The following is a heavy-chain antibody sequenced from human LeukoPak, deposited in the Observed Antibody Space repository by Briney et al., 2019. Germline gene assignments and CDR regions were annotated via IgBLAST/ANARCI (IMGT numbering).Heavy chain of an antibody. Sequence: ASVKVSCKASGYTFTGYYMHWVRQAPGQGLEWMGRIDPNSGGTNYAQKFQGRVTMTRDTSISTAYMELSRLRSDDTAVYYCARPHTVLYNWFDPWGQGTLVTVSS. CDR3: ARPHTVLYNWFDP. CDR1: GYTFTGYY. V-gene: IGHV1-2*06. D-gene: IGHD4-11*01. CDR2: IDPNSGGT. J-gene: IGHJ5*02.